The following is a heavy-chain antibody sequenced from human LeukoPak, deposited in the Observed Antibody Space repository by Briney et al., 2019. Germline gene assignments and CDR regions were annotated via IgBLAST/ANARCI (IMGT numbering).Heavy chain of an antibody. J-gene: IGHJ6*03. CDR3: ARGSYYSDSSGYSTYHYYYMDV. CDR1: GGSISSYY. CDR2: IYYSGST. Sequence: SETLSLTCTVSGGSISSYYWSWIRQPPGKGLEWIGYIYYSGSTNYNPSLKSRVTISVDTSKNQFSLKLSSVTAADTAVYFCARGSYYSDSSGYSTYHYYYMDVWGKGTTVTVSS. V-gene: IGHV4-59*01. D-gene: IGHD3-22*01.